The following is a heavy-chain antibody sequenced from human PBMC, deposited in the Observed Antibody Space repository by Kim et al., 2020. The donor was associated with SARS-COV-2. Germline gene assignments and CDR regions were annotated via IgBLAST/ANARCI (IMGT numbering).Heavy chain of an antibody. CDR2: INTNTGNP. V-gene: IGHV7-4-1*02. CDR3: ARDRVVGSSSWLVYYYGLDL. D-gene: IGHD6-13*01. Sequence: ASVKVSCKASGYSFTSYAMNWVRQAPGQGLEWMGWINTNTGNPTYAQGFTGRFVFSLDTSVSTAYLQISSLKAEDTAVFYCARDRVVGSSSWLVYYYGLDLWGQGTTVTVSS. J-gene: IGHJ6*02. CDR1: GYSFTSYA.